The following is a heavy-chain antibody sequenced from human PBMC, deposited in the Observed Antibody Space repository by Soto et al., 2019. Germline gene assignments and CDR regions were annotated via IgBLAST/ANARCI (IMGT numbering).Heavy chain of an antibody. J-gene: IGHJ4*02. V-gene: IGHV3-48*02. Sequence: EVQLVESGGGLVQPGGSLRLSCAASGFTFSTYPMNWVRQAPGKGLEWVSNIRPSSESMSYADSVKGRFTVSRDNAKNPLSLQMNSLRDDDTAVYYCARDSDFAFDYWGQGTLVTVSS. CDR2: IRPSSESM. CDR1: GFTFSTYP. CDR3: ARDSDFAFDY. D-gene: IGHD2-21*02.